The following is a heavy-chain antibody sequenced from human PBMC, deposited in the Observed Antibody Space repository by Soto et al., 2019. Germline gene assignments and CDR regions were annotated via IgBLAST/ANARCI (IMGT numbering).Heavy chain of an antibody. J-gene: IGHJ6*03. D-gene: IGHD3-10*01. CDR2: IYYSGST. V-gene: IGHV4-31*03. CDR3: ATLWFGELPDYYYYMDV. CDR1: GGSISSGGYY. Sequence: QVQLQESGPGLVKPSQTLSLTCTVSGGSISSGGYYWSWIRQHPGKGLEWIGYIYYSGSTYYNPSLKSRVTISVDTSKNQFSLKLSSVTAADTAVYYCATLWFGELPDYYYYMDVWGKGTTVTVSS.